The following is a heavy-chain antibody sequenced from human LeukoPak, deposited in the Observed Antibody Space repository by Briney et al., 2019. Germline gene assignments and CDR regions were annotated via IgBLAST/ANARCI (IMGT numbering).Heavy chain of an antibody. J-gene: IGHJ5*02. CDR1: GDSVSSNSAA. Sequence: SQTPSLTCAISGDSVSSNSAAWNWIRQSPSRGLEWLGRTYYRSKWYNDYAVSVKSRITINPDTSKSQFSLQLNSVTPEDTAVYYCARVAFGQQLIGWFDPWGQGTLVTVSS. CDR3: ARVAFGQQLIGWFDP. V-gene: IGHV6-1*01. D-gene: IGHD6-13*01. CDR2: TYYRSKWYN.